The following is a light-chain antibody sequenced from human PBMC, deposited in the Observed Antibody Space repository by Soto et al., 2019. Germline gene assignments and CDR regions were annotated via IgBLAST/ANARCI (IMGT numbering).Light chain of an antibody. CDR1: DNDIGTYDY. V-gene: IGLV2-14*03. J-gene: IGLJ1*01. CDR2: GVT. CDR3: RSFTADLIYD. Sequence: QPVLNHPTAISGSPGQSSSMSCSGNDNDIGTYDYVSWYQQHPGRAPRLLIYGVTTRPSGISDRFSASKSGLTASLTISGLQADDEADYYGRSFTADLIYDFGPGTKVTGL.